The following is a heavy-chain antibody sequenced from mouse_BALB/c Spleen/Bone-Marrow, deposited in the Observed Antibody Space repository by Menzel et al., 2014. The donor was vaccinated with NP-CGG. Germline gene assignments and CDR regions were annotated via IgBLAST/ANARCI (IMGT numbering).Heavy chain of an antibody. Sequence: QVQLQQPGAELVRPGTSVKMSCKAAGYTFTNYWIGWVKQRPGHGLEWIGDIYPGGGXTNYNEKFKGKATLTADTSSSTAYMQLSSPTSEDSAIYYCARTRDGSSSYYAMDYWGQGTSVTVSS. CDR3: ARTRDGSSSYYAMDY. CDR2: IYPGGGXT. V-gene: IGHV1-63*02. J-gene: IGHJ4*01. CDR1: GYTFTNYW. D-gene: IGHD1-1*01.